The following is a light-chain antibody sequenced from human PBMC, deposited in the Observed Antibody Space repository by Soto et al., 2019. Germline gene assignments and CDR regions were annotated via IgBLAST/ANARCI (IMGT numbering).Light chain of an antibody. J-gene: IGLJ1*01. V-gene: IGLV1-40*01. CDR3: QSYDSSMSGLYV. Sequence: QSVLTQPPSVSGAPGQRVTISCTGSSSNIGAGYDVHWYQQLPGTAPKLIIYGNSNRPSGVPDRFSGSKSGTSASLAITGLQAEDEADYYCQSYDSSMSGLYVCGTGTKLTVL. CDR2: GNS. CDR1: SSNIGAGYD.